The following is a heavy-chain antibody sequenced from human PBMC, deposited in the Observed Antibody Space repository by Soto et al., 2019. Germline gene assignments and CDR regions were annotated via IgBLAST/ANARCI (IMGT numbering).Heavy chain of an antibody. Sequence: ASLKVSCKASGYTFTSYYMHWVRQAPGQGLEWMGIINPSGGSTSYAQKFQGRVTMTRDTSTSTVYMELSSLRSEDTAVYYCARVGKNDFWSGYAFDYYYYMAVWGKGTTVTVSS. CDR3: ARVGKNDFWSGYAFDYYYYMAV. CDR1: GYTFTSYY. V-gene: IGHV1-46*03. D-gene: IGHD3-3*01. CDR2: INPSGGST. J-gene: IGHJ6*03.